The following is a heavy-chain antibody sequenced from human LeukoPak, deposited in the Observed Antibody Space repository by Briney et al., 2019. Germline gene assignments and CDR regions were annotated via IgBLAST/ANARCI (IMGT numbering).Heavy chain of an antibody. CDR2: IYHSGST. D-gene: IGHD6-19*01. Sequence: SGTLSLTCAVSGGSISSSNWWSWVRQPPGKGLEWIGEIYHSGSTNYNPSLKSRVTISVDKSKNQFSLKLSSVTAADTAVYYCARLSSGWPDRNFDYWGQGTLVTVSS. CDR3: ARLSSGWPDRNFDY. V-gene: IGHV4-4*02. J-gene: IGHJ4*02. CDR1: GGSISSSNW.